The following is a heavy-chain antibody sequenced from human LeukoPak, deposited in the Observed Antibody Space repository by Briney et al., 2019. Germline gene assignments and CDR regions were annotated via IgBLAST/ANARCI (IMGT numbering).Heavy chain of an antibody. D-gene: IGHD4-23*01. Sequence: PGGSLRLSCAASGFTFSNYDMSWVRQAPGKRLEWVSTISNSGGDTYYADSVKGRFTISRDNSKNTLYPQMNSLRAEDTAVFFCAEGGGGNFYQVWGQGTMVTVSS. V-gene: IGHV3-23*01. J-gene: IGHJ3*01. CDR3: AEGGGGNFYQV. CDR2: ISNSGGDT. CDR1: GFTFSNYD.